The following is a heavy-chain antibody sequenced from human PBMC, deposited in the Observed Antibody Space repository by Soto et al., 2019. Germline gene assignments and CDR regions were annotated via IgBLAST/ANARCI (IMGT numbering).Heavy chain of an antibody. V-gene: IGHV4-59*01. CDR1: GGFISTYF. Sequence: SETLSLTCTVSGGFISTYFWSWIRQVPGKGPEWIGYIFYNGTTNYNPSLKSRVTMSVDTSKDQFSLKLNSLTAADTAVYYSARSPSQIRFLVLWFEPLGPGTQVTVSS. CDR2: IFYNGTT. J-gene: IGHJ5*02. CDR3: ARSPSQIRFLVLWFEP. D-gene: IGHD3-3*01.